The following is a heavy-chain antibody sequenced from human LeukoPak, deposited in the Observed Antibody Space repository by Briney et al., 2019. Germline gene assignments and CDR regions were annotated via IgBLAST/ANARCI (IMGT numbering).Heavy chain of an antibody. CDR3: AREVPYYYGDYVWFDP. CDR2: IYSGGGT. V-gene: IGHV3-53*01. D-gene: IGHD4-17*01. J-gene: IGHJ5*02. CDR1: GFTVSSNY. Sequence: PGGSLRLSCAASGFTVSSNYMSWVRQAPGKGLEWVSVIYSGGGTYYADSVKGRFTISRDNSKNTLYLQMNSLRAEDTAVYYCAREVPYYYGDYVWFDPWGQGTLVTVSS.